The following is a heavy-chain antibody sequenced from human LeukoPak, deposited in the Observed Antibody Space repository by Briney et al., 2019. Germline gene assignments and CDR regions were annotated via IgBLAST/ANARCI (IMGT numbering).Heavy chain of an antibody. Sequence: ASVKVSCKASGYTFTGYFMNWVRQAPGQGLEWMGWINPNSGGTNYAQKFQGRVTMTRDTSISTAYMELSRLRSDDTAVYYCATPGGLDSNYIFDYWGQGTLVTVSS. CDR2: INPNSGGT. CDR1: GYTFTGYF. CDR3: ATPGGLDSNYIFDY. D-gene: IGHD4-11*01. J-gene: IGHJ4*02. V-gene: IGHV1-2*02.